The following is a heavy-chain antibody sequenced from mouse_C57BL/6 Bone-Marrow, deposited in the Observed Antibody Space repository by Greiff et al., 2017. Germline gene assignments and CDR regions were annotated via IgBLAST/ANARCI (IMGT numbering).Heavy chain of an antibody. CDR3: THGDYGNAHFDY. CDR2: IDPENGDT. J-gene: IGHJ2*01. Sequence: EVQLQQSGAELVRPGASVKLSCTASGFNIKDDYMHWVKQRPEQGLEWIGWIDPENGDTEYASKFQGKATITADTSSNTAYLQLSSLTSEDTAVYYCTHGDYGNAHFDYWGQGTTLTVSS. D-gene: IGHD2-1*01. CDR1: GFNIKDDY. V-gene: IGHV14-4*01.